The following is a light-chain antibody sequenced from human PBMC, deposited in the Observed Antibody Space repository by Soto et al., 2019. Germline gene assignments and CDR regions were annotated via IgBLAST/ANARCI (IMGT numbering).Light chain of an antibody. J-gene: IGLJ1*01. V-gene: IGLV2-8*01. CDR2: EVK. Sequence: QSVLTQPPSASGSPGQTVAISCTGTSTDVGGYNYVSWYQQHPGRALNPMIYEVKRRLSGVPDRLSGSKSGNPASLTVSGLQAEDEADYYCSSYAGSSNVFGTGTKVTGL. CDR1: STDVGGYNY. CDR3: SSYAGSSNV.